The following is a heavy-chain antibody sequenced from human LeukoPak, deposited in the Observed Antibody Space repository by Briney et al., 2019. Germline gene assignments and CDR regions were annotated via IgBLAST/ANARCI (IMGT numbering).Heavy chain of an antibody. D-gene: IGHD2-2*01. CDR3: ARDVFVVVPAAIIPYSNYRRFDY. CDR1: GDSVSSNSAA. CDR2: TYYRSKWYN. J-gene: IGHJ4*02. Sequence: SQTLSLTCAISGDSVSSNSAAWNWIRQSPSRGLEWLGRTYYRSKWYNDYAVSVKSRITINPDTSKNQFSLQLNSVTPEDTAVYYCARDVFVVVPAAIIPYSNYRRFDYWGQGTLVTVSS. V-gene: IGHV6-1*01.